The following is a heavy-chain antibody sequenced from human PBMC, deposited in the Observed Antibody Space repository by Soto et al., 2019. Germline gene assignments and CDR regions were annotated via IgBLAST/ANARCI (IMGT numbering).Heavy chain of an antibody. J-gene: IGHJ6*03. CDR2: IIPILGIA. CDR1: GGTFSSYT. CDR3: ARAPLSSSPLRYYYYMDV. V-gene: IGHV1-69*02. D-gene: IGHD6-13*01. Sequence: QVQLVQSGAEVKKPGSSVKVSCKASGGTFSSYTISWVRQAPGQGLEWMGRIIPILGIANYAQKFQGRVTITADKSTSTAYMELSSLRSEDTAVYYCARAPLSSSPLRYYYYMDVWGKGTTVTVSS.